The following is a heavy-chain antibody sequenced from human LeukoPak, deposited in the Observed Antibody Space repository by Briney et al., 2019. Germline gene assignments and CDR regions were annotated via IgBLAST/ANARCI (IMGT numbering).Heavy chain of an antibody. D-gene: IGHD6-13*01. CDR1: GYTFTGFY. Sequence: ASVKVSCKASGYTFTGFYMHWVRQAPGQGLEWMGWINPNSGGTNYAQTFQGRVTMTRDTSISTAYMELSRLRSDDTAVYYCARDDPAAGTGYWGQGTLVTVSS. CDR2: INPNSGGT. J-gene: IGHJ4*02. CDR3: ARDDPAAGTGY. V-gene: IGHV1-2*02.